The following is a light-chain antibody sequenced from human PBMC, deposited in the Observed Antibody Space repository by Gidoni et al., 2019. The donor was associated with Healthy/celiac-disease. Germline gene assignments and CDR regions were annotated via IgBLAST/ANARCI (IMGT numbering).Light chain of an antibody. J-gene: IGKJ1*01. CDR1: QSISSW. V-gene: IGKV1-5*01. Sequence: DIQMTQSPSTLSASVGDRVTITCRASQSISSWLTWYQQKPGKAPTLLIYDASSLERGVPSRFSGSGSGTEFTLTISSLQPDDFATYYCQQYNSYSRTFGQGTKVEIK. CDR2: DAS. CDR3: QQYNSYSRT.